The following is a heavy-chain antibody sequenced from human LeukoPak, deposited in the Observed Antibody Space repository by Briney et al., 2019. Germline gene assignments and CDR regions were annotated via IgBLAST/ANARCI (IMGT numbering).Heavy chain of an antibody. CDR3: ARGQYYYDSSGYYPPHDAFDI. Sequence: GASVKVSCKASGYTFTSYSMNWVRQATGQGLEWMGWMNPNSGNTGYAQKFQGRVTITRNTSISTAYMELSSLRSEDTAVYYCARGQYYYDSSGYYPPHDAFDIWGQGTMVTVSS. J-gene: IGHJ3*02. CDR2: MNPNSGNT. CDR1: GYTFTSYS. V-gene: IGHV1-8*01. D-gene: IGHD3-22*01.